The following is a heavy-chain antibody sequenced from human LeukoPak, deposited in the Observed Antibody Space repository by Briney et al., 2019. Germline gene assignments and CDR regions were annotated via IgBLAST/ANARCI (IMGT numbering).Heavy chain of an antibody. J-gene: IGHJ6*03. CDR1: GFSFSSYA. V-gene: IGHV3-23*01. CDR2: IVGSDDST. CDR3: ARGRRADFHYYNYMDV. D-gene: IGHD3-3*01. Sequence: GGSLRLSCVASGFSFSSYAMNWDRQGAGKGLEWVSGIVGSDDSTYHADSVRGRFTISRDNSKNTLYLHMNSLSGEDTAVYYCARGRRADFHYYNYMDVWGKGTAVTVSS.